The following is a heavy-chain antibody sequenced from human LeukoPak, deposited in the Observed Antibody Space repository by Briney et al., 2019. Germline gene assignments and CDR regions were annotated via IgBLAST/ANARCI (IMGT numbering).Heavy chain of an antibody. CDR3: ARVEEGYGSGRRENYYYYYMDV. D-gene: IGHD3-10*01. Sequence: SETLSLTCTVSGGSISSSSYFWGWIRQPPGKGLEWIGSIYYSGSTYYNPSLKSRVTISVDTSKNQFSLKLSSVTAADTAVYYCARVEEGYGSGRRENYYYYYMDVWGKGTTVTISS. CDR2: IYYSGST. CDR1: GGSISSSSYF. V-gene: IGHV4-39*07. J-gene: IGHJ6*03.